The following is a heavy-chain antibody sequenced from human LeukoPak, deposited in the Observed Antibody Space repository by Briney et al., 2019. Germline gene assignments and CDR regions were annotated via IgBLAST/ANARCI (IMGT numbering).Heavy chain of an antibody. CDR3: ATQRYSSSVDAFDI. D-gene: IGHD6-13*01. CDR1: GYTLTELS. J-gene: IGHJ3*02. CDR2: FDPEDGEI. Sequence: ASVKVSCKVSGYTLTELSMHWVRQAPGKGLEWMGGFDPEDGEIIYAQKFQGRVTMTEDTSTDTAYMELSSLRSEDTAVYYCATQRYSSSVDAFDIWGQGTMVTVSS. V-gene: IGHV1-24*01.